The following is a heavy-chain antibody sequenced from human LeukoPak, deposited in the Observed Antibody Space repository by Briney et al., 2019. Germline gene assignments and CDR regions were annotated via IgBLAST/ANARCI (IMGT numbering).Heavy chain of an antibody. Sequence: NPSETLSLTCAVYGGSFSGYNWSWIRQPPGKGLEWIGEINHSGSTNYNPSLKSRVTISVDTSKNQFSLKLSSVTAADTAVYYCASYDILTGPNWFDPWGQGTLVTDSS. CDR2: INHSGST. V-gene: IGHV4-34*01. CDR1: GGSFSGYN. D-gene: IGHD3-9*01. J-gene: IGHJ5*02. CDR3: ASYDILTGPNWFDP.